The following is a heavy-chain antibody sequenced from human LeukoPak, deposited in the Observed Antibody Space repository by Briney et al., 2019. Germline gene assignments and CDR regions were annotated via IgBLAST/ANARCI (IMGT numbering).Heavy chain of an antibody. V-gene: IGHV3-7*01. J-gene: IGHJ4*02. D-gene: IGHD5-18*01. Sequence: PGGSLGLSCAASGFTFSSYWMSWVRQAPGKGLEWVANIKQDGSEKYYVDSVKGRFTISRDNAKNSLYPQMNSLRAEDTAVYYCAREPDTATEDGVFDYWGQGTLVTVSS. CDR3: AREPDTATEDGVFDY. CDR2: IKQDGSEK. CDR1: GFTFSSYW.